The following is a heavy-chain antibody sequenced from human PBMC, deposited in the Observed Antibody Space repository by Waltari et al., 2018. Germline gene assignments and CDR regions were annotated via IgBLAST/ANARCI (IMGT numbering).Heavy chain of an antibody. CDR2: VQYTGRS. CDR3: ARDRGRGIYLET. CDR1: GASMSSTDW. Sequence: QLQLQESGPGLVKPSGTLSLRCTVSGASMSSTDWWSWVRQSPQKGLDWIGQVQYTGRSNYNPSFASRVTVSIDTSNNQCTLKLTAATAADTAMYYCARDRGRGIYLETWGPGMQVTVSP. V-gene: IGHV4-4*02. D-gene: IGHD2-15*01. J-gene: IGHJ5*02.